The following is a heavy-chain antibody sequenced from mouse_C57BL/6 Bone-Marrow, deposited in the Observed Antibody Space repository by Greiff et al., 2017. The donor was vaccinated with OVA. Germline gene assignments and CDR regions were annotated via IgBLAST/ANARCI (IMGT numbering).Heavy chain of an antibody. J-gene: IGHJ4*01. D-gene: IGHD2-3*01. CDR3: AREGDGYYYAMDY. CDR1: GYTFTSYG. CDR2: IYPRSGNT. Sequence: VQVVESGAELARPGASVKLSCKASGYTFTSYGISWVKQRTGQGLEWIGEIYPRSGNTYYNEKFKGKATLTADKSSSTAYMELRSLTSEDSAVYFCAREGDGYYYAMDYWGQGTSVTVSS. V-gene: IGHV1-81*01.